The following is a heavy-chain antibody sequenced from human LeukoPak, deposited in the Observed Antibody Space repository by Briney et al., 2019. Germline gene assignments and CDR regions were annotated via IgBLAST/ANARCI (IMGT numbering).Heavy chain of an antibody. J-gene: IGHJ4*02. CDR2: IYHGGRA. CDR3: ARESPSDLGGSNDFDS. D-gene: IGHD3-16*01. Sequence: SETLSLTCTVSGFSISRGYYWGWIRRPPGKGLEWIGSIYHGGRAYYNPSLKSRVTISVDTSKNQFSLKLSSVTAADTAVYYCARESPSDLGGSNDFDSWGQGTLVTVSS. CDR1: GFSISRGYY. V-gene: IGHV4-38-2*02.